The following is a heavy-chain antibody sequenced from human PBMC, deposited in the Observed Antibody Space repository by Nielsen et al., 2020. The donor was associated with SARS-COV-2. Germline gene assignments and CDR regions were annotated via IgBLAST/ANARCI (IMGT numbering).Heavy chain of an antibody. J-gene: IGHJ4*02. V-gene: IGHV1-2*06. D-gene: IGHD2-15*01. CDR2: INPNSGGT. CDR3: ARADIVVVVAAMVVDY. Sequence: ASVKVSCKASGYTFTGYYMHWVRQAPGQGLEWMGRINPNSGGTNYAQKFQGRVTMTRDTSISTAYMELSRLRSDDTAVYYCARADIVVVVAAMVVDYWGQGTLVTVSS. CDR1: GYTFTGYY.